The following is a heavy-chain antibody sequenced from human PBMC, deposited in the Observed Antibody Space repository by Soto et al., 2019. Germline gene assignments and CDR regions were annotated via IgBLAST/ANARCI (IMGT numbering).Heavy chain of an antibody. CDR2: ISSSTSYI. V-gene: IGHV3-21*01. Sequence: GGSLRLSCAASGFMFSSYNMNWVRQATGKGLEWVSSISSSTSYIYSADSMKGRFTISRDNAKNSLYLQMNSLRAEDTAVYYCARDPWYSSGWGAFDIWGQGTMVTVSS. CDR3: ARDPWYSSGWGAFDI. D-gene: IGHD6-19*01. J-gene: IGHJ3*02. CDR1: GFMFSSYN.